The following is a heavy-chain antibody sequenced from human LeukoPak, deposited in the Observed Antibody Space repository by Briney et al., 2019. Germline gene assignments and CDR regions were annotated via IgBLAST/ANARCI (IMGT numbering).Heavy chain of an antibody. D-gene: IGHD1-7*01. CDR3: ARDWKGTEDY. CDR2: INPSGGST. V-gene: IGHV1-46*01. Sequence: GASVKVSCKASGYTFTSYYMHWVRQAPGQGLEWMGIINPSGGSTSYAQKFQGRVTMTRDTSTSTAYMELSSLRSEDTAVHYCARDWKGTEDYWGQGTLVTVSS. CDR1: GYTFTSYY. J-gene: IGHJ4*02.